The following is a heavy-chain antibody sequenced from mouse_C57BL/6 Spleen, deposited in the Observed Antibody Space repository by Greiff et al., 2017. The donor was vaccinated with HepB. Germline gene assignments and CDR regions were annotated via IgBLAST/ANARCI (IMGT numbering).Heavy chain of an antibody. CDR1: GYTFTDYN. D-gene: IGHD2-1*01. J-gene: IGHJ3*01. Sequence: EVKLQESGPELVKPGASVKIPCKASGYTFTDYNMDWVKQSHGKSLEWIGDINPNNGGTIYNQKFKGKATLTVDKSSSTAYMELRSLTSEDTAVYYCARGGYGNGRFAYWGQGTLVTVSA. CDR2: INPNNGGT. CDR3: ARGGYGNGRFAY. V-gene: IGHV1-18*01.